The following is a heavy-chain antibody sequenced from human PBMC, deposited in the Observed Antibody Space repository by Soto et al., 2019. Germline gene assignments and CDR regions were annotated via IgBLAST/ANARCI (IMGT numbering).Heavy chain of an antibody. V-gene: IGHV3-23*01. CDR1: GFTFSSYA. Sequence: GGSLRLSCAASGFTFSSYAMSWVRQAPGKGLEWVSAISGSGGSTYYADSVKGRFTISRDNSKNTLYLQMNSLRAEDTAVYYCAKDLSVVLVAAIGSWDYWGQGTLVTGSS. D-gene: IGHD2-15*01. J-gene: IGHJ4*02. CDR2: ISGSGGST. CDR3: AKDLSVVLVAAIGSWDY.